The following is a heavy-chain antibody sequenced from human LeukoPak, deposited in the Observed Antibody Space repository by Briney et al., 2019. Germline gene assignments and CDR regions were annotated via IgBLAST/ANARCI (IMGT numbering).Heavy chain of an antibody. CDR2: INPSSGVT. CDR1: GYTFTGYY. D-gene: IGHD3-10*01. Sequence: ASVKVSCKASGYTFTGYYLHWVRQAPGQGLEWMAWINPSSGVTNYAQKLQGRVTMTTDTSTSTAYMELRSLRSDDTAVYYCAREGRHGSGSYYPGRYFDLWGRGTLVTVSS. J-gene: IGHJ2*01. V-gene: IGHV1-2*02. CDR3: AREGRHGSGSYYPGRYFDL.